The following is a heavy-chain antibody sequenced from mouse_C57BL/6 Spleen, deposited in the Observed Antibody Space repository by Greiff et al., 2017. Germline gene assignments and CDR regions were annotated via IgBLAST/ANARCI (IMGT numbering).Heavy chain of an antibody. CDR3: AREGDYENAMDD. J-gene: IGHJ4*01. V-gene: IGHV1-82*01. Sequence: QVQLKQSGPELVKPGASVKISCKASGYAFSSSWMNWVKQRPGKGLEWIGRIYPGDGDTNYNGKFKGKATLTADKSSSTAYMQLSSLTSEDSAVYFCAREGDYENAMDDWGQGTSVTVSS. D-gene: IGHD2-4*01. CDR1: GYAFSSSW. CDR2: IYPGDGDT.